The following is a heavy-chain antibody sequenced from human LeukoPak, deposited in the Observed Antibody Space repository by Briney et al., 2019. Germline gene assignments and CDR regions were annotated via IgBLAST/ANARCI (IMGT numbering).Heavy chain of an antibody. V-gene: IGHV3-74*01. CDR2: INTDGSST. Sequence: PGGSLRLSCAASGVTFSSYWMQWVRQAPGKGLGWVSRINTDGSSTSYADSVKGRFTISRDNAKNTLYLQMNSLRAEDTAVYYCARVYSNYVSLGYWGQGTLVTVSS. CDR3: ARVYSNYVSLGY. D-gene: IGHD4-11*01. CDR1: GVTFSSYW. J-gene: IGHJ4*02.